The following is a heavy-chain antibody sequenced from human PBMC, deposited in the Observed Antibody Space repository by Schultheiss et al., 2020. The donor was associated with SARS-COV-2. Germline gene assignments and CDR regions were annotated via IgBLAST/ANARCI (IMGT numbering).Heavy chain of an antibody. V-gene: IGHV4-59*12. CDR1: GGSISSYY. D-gene: IGHD3-22*01. CDR2: IYYSGST. J-gene: IGHJ3*02. Sequence: SETLSLTCTVSGGSISSYYWSWIRQPPGKGLEWIGYIYYSGSTNYNPSLKSRVTISVDTSKNQFSLKLSSVTAADTAVYYCARDYGYYDSSGYYYSAFDIWGQGTMVTVSS. CDR3: ARDYGYYDSSGYYYSAFDI.